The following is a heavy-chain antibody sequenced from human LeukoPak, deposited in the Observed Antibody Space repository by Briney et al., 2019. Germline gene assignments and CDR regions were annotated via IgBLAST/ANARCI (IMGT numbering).Heavy chain of an antibody. V-gene: IGHV1-18*01. CDR3: ATDRAAAGTGFDY. D-gene: IGHD6-13*01. Sequence: ASVKVSCKAPGYTFTSFAASWVRQPPGKGLGWLGWISPYNGNTTYAQKPQGRVTMTEDTSTDRAYFELRSLRSEDTAVYYCATDRAAAGTGFDYWGQGTLVTVSS. CDR1: GYTFTSFA. J-gene: IGHJ4*02. CDR2: ISPYNGNT.